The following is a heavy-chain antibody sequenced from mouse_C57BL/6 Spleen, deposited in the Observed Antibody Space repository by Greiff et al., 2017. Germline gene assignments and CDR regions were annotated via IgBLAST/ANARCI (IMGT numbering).Heavy chain of an antibody. CDR1: GFTFSSYG. V-gene: IGHV5-6*01. J-gene: IGHJ4*01. CDR3: ARHGGYYSNYDCYAMDY. CDR2: ISSGGSYT. Sequence: EVQLVESGGDLVKPGGSLKLSCAASGFTFSSYGMSWVRQTPDKRLEWVATISSGGSYTYYPDSVKGRFTISRDNAKNTLYLQMSSLKSEDTAMYYCARHGGYYSNYDCYAMDYWGQGTTVTVSS. D-gene: IGHD2-5*01.